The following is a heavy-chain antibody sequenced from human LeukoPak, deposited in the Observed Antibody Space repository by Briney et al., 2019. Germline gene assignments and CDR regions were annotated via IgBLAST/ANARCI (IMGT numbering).Heavy chain of an antibody. J-gene: IGHJ4*02. CDR3: ARESHRTCSGGSCYTPGDY. CDR1: GGAFSSYA. D-gene: IGHD2-15*01. V-gene: IGHV1-69*05. CDR2: IIPIFGTA. Sequence: SVKVSCKASGGAFSSYAISWVRQAPGQGLEWVGGIIPIFGTANYAQKLQGRVTITTDESTTTAYMELSSLRSENTAVYYCARESHRTCSGGSCYTPGDYWGQGTLVTVSS.